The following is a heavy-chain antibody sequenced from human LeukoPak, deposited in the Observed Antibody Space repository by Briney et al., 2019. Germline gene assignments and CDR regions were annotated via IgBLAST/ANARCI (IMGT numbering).Heavy chain of an antibody. V-gene: IGHV3-33*01. CDR1: GFTFSSYG. CDR2: IWYDGSNK. D-gene: IGHD6-19*01. Sequence: PGRSLRLSCAASGFTFSSYGMHWVRQAPGKGLEWVAVIWYDGSNKYYADSVKGRFTISRDNSKNTLYLQMNSLRAEDTAVYYCARDPSSGWYGVQNPTDYWGQGTLVTVSS. CDR3: ARDPSSGWYGVQNPTDY. J-gene: IGHJ4*02.